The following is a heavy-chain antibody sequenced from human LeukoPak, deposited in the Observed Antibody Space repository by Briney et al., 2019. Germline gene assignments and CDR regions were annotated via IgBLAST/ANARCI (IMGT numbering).Heavy chain of an antibody. J-gene: IGHJ4*02. CDR1: GGTFSSYA. CDR2: IIPILGIA. V-gene: IGHV1-69*04. Sequence: SVKVSCKASGGTFSSYAISWVRQAPGQGLEWMGRIIPILGIANYAQKFQGRVTITADKSTSTAYMELSSLRSEDTAVYYCAXXXIAAAPFDYWGQGTLVTVSS. D-gene: IGHD6-13*01. CDR3: AXXXIAAAPFDY.